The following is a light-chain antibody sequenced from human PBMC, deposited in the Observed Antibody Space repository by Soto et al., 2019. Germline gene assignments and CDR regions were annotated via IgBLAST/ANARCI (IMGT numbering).Light chain of an antibody. V-gene: IGKV3-20*01. Sequence: EIVLTQSPGTLSLSPGERATLSCRASQSVSSSYLAWYQKKPGQSPRQLIYVASGMATGIPDRFSGSGYGTDFTITITRLETVDFAVYYCQHYRTSFGGGTRVEIK. CDR2: VAS. CDR3: QHYRTS. CDR1: QSVSSSY. J-gene: IGKJ4*01.